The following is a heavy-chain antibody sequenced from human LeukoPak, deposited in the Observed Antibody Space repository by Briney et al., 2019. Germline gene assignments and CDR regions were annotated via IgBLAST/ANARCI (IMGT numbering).Heavy chain of an antibody. Sequence: SETLSLTCTVSGGSISRSRDYWGWIRQPPGKGLEWIGSIYYSGSTYYNPSLKSRVTISGDTSKNQFSLKLSSVTAADTAVYYCARGPVRYCGGDCYSRYFQHWGQGTLVTVSS. V-gene: IGHV4-39*07. J-gene: IGHJ1*01. CDR1: GGSISRSRDY. D-gene: IGHD2-21*02. CDR3: ARGPVRYCGGDCYSRYFQH. CDR2: IYYSGST.